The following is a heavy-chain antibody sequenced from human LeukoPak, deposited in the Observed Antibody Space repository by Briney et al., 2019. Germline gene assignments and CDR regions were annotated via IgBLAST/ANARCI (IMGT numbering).Heavy chain of an antibody. CDR3: ARQSTIAAARIDP. CDR1: GGSISSSSSY. J-gene: IGHJ5*02. V-gene: IGHV4-39*01. CDR2: IYYTGST. Sequence: SETLSLTCTVSGGSISSSSSYWGWIRQPPGKGLEWIGNIYYTGSTYYNPSLKSRVTISVDTSKNQFSLKLSSVTAADTAVYYCARQSTIAAARIDPWGQGTLVTVSS. D-gene: IGHD6-25*01.